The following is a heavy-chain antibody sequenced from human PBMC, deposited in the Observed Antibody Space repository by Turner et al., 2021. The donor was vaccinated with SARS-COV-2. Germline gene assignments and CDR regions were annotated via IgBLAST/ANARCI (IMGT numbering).Heavy chain of an antibody. J-gene: IGHJ5*02. CDR2: SNYNWST. D-gene: IGHD3-16*02. CDR3: ARHYRILIIVGVVTVANWFDP. Sequence: QLQLQESGPGLVKPSETLSLTCTVSGGSISSSSYYWGWIRQPPGKGLEWIGSSNYNWSTCYNSSPNSKGTITVATDKTKYPLKLSSMSAAATAVYYCARHYRILIIVGVVTVANWFDPWGQGSLVTVSS. CDR1: GGSISSSSYY. V-gene: IGHV4-39*01.